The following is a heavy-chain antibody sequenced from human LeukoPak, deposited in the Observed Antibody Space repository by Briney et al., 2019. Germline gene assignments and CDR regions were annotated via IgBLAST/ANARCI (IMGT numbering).Heavy chain of an antibody. J-gene: IGHJ4*02. CDR3: ARDRSGSGWYLVFDY. D-gene: IGHD6-19*01. Sequence: RGGSVKLSCTASGYTFTSYYMHWVRQAPGKGLEWVGCINPNGGDKYYAETVKGRVTMTRDTSNNTAYMELSRLRSEDTAVYYCARDRSGSGWYLVFDYWRQGTLVTVSS. V-gene: IGHV1-2*02. CDR2: INPNGGDK. CDR1: GYTFTSYY.